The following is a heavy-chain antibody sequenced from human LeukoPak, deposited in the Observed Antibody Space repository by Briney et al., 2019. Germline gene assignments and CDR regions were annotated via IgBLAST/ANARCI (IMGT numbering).Heavy chain of an antibody. J-gene: IGHJ4*02. CDR1: GLTVNTND. Sequence: GGSLRLSCAVSGLTVNTNDLTWVRQAPEKGLEWVSTILSDDTTSYSDSVKGRFTISRDNSKNTLHLQMNGLRAEDSAVYYCTRDIPRDPYSYFDHWGQGILVTVSS. D-gene: IGHD5-24*01. CDR2: ILSDDTT. V-gene: IGHV3-53*01. CDR3: TRDIPRDPYSYFDH.